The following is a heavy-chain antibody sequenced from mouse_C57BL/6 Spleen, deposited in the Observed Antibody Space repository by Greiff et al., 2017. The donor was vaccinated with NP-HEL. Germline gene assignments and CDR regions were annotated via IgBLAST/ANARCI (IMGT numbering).Heavy chain of an antibody. J-gene: IGHJ2*01. CDR3: ARKEGDGYYLYYFDY. CDR2: IYPRSGNT. Sequence: VQLQQSGAELARPGASVKLSCKASGYTFTSYGISWVKQRTGQGLEWIGEIYPRSGNTYYNEKFKGKATLTEDKSSSTAYMELRSLPSEDSAVYFCARKEGDGYYLYYFDYWGQGTTLTVSS. V-gene: IGHV1-81*01. CDR1: GYTFTSYG. D-gene: IGHD2-3*01.